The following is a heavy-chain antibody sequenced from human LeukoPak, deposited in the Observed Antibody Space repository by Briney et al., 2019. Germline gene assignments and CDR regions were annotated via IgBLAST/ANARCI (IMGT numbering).Heavy chain of an antibody. CDR2: ISWNSGSI. V-gene: IGHV3-9*01. CDR3: AKDIIAGDYGDFNYFDY. CDR1: GFTFDDYA. D-gene: IGHD4-17*01. Sequence: GRSLRLPCAASGFTFDDYAMHWVRQAPGKGLEWVSGISWNSGSIGYADSVKGRFTISRDNAKNSLYLQMNSLRAEDTALYYCAKDIIAGDYGDFNYFDYWGQGTLVTVSS. J-gene: IGHJ4*02.